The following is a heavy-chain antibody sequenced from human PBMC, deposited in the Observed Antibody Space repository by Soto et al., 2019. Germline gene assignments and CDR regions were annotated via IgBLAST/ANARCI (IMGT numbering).Heavy chain of an antibody. J-gene: IGHJ4*02. CDR1: GFTFSSSA. CDR3: AKVYYDILTGPPHYFDY. D-gene: IGHD3-9*01. Sequence: RGSLRLSCAASGFTFSSSAITLVLPAPGKGLEWVSAISGSGGSTYYADSVKGRFTISRDNSKNTLYLQMNSLRAEDTAVYYCAKVYYDILTGPPHYFDYWGREHWSPCP. CDR2: ISGSGGST. V-gene: IGHV3-23*01.